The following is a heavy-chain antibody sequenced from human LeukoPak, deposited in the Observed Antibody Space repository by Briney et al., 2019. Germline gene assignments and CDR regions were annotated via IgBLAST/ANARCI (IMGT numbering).Heavy chain of an antibody. J-gene: IGHJ5*02. D-gene: IGHD3-9*01. CDR1: GFTVSSSY. Sequence: GGSLRLSCAASGFTVSSSYMSWVRQAPGKGLEWVSVIYSGGSTYYADSVKGRFTISRDNSKNTLYLQVNSLRAEDTAVYYCLTGYNHAVDWFDPWGQGTLVTVSS. V-gene: IGHV3-66*01. CDR3: LTGYNHAVDWFDP. CDR2: IYSGGST.